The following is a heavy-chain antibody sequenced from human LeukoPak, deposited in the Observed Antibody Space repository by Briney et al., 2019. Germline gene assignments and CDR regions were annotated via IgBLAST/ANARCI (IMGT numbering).Heavy chain of an antibody. V-gene: IGHV3-33*06. J-gene: IGHJ4*02. CDR2: IWYDGSNK. D-gene: IGHD2-15*01. Sequence: PGGSLRLSCAASGFTFSSYGMHWVRQAPGKGLEWVAVIWYDGSNKYYADSVKGRFTISRDNSKNTLHLQMNSLRAEDTAVYYCAKDGGYCSGGSCYSGVFVYYWGQGTLVTVSS. CDR1: GFTFSSYG. CDR3: AKDGGYCSGGSCYSGVFVYY.